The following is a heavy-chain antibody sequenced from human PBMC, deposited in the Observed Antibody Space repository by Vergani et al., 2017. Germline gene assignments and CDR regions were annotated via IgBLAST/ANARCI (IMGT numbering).Heavy chain of an antibody. CDR1: GFTFSSYE. J-gene: IGHJ5*02. V-gene: IGHV3-48*03. CDR2: ISSSSSYI. CDR3: ARDPIDELYCSGGSCYETTGPHWFDP. Sequence: EVQLVESGGGLVQPGGSLRLSCAASGFTFSSYEMNWVRQAPGKGLEWVSSISSSSSYIYYADSVKGRFTISRDNAKNSLYLQMNSLRAEDTAVDYCARDPIDELYCSGGSCYETTGPHWFDPWGQGTLVTVSS. D-gene: IGHD2-15*01.